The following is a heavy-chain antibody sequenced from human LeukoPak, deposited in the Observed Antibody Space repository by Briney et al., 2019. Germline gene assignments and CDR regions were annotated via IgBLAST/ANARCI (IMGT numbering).Heavy chain of an antibody. D-gene: IGHD5-18*01. CDR3: ARQRGYSYGRFDY. CDR1: GFTFSTSA. Sequence: GGSLRLSCAASGFTFSTSAMTWVRQAPGKGLEWVSGISGSGVTDYADSVKGRFTISRDNSKNTLYLQMNSLRAEDTAVYYCARQRGYSYGRFDYWGQGTLVTVSS. V-gene: IGHV3-23*01. CDR2: ISGSGVT. J-gene: IGHJ4*02.